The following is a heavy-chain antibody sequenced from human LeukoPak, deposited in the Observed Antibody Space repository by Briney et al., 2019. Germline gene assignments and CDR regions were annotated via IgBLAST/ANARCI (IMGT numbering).Heavy chain of an antibody. V-gene: IGHV4-39*01. D-gene: IGHD2-21*02. CDR3: ARLQPTYCGGDCYPDY. Sequence: SETLSLTCTVSGDSISSSRYYWGWIRQPPGKGLEWIGSIYYSGSAFYNPSLKSRVTISVDTSKDQFSLKLTSVTAADTAVYYCARLQPTYCGGDCYPDYWGQGTLVTVSS. J-gene: IGHJ4*02. CDR2: IYYSGSA. CDR1: GDSISSSRYY.